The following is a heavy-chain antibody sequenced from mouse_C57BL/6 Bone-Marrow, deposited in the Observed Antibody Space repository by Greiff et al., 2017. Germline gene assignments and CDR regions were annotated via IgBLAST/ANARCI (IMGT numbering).Heavy chain of an antibody. Sequence: EVQLVESGGGLVQPGGSLSLSCAASGFTFTDYYMSWVRQPPGKALEWLGFIRNKANGYTTEYSASVKGRFTISRDNSQSILYLQMNALRAEDSATYYCARYVGYGEGLAYWGQGTLVTVSA. CDR2: IRNKANGYTT. V-gene: IGHV7-3*01. D-gene: IGHD2-14*01. J-gene: IGHJ3*01. CDR3: ARYVGYGEGLAY. CDR1: GFTFTDYY.